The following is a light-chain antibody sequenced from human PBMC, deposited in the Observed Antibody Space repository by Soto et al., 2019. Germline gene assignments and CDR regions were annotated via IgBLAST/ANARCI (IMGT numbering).Light chain of an antibody. CDR3: SSYTATRTYV. Sequence: QSALTQPASVSGSPGQSVTISCTGTSSDVGGYNYVSWYQQLPGEAPKLIIYGVTDRPSWVSNRFSGSKSGNTASLTVSGLQAEDEGDYYCSSYTATRTYVFGTGTKLTVL. CDR1: SSDVGGYNY. CDR2: GVT. V-gene: IGLV2-14*01. J-gene: IGLJ1*01.